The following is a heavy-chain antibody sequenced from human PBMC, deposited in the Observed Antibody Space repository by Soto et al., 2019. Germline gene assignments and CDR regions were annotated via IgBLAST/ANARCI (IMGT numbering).Heavy chain of an antibody. CDR2: INHSGST. J-gene: IGHJ4*02. CDR1: GGAFSGYY. CDR3: AREGLYYDFWSGYYRWAYFDY. Sequence: LSLTCAVYGGAFSGYYWRWIRQPPGQGLERIGEINHSGSTNYNPSLKSRVTISVDTSKNQFSLKLSSVTAADTAVYYCAREGLYYDFWSGYYRWAYFDYWGQGTLVTVSA. D-gene: IGHD3-3*01. V-gene: IGHV4-34*01.